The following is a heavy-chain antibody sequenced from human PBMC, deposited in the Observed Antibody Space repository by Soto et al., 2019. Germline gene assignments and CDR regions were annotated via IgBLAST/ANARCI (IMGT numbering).Heavy chain of an antibody. CDR3: AREGGDSSGWYGGYYFDY. V-gene: IGHV3-64*01. Sequence: EVQLVESGGGLVQPGGSLRLSCAASGFTFSRNAMHWVRQAPGKGLEYVSAISSNGGSTYYANSVKGRFTISRDNSKNTLYLQVGSLRAEDMAVYYCAREGGDSSGWYGGYYFDYWGQGTLVTVSS. D-gene: IGHD6-19*01. CDR2: ISSNGGST. CDR1: GFTFSRNA. J-gene: IGHJ4*02.